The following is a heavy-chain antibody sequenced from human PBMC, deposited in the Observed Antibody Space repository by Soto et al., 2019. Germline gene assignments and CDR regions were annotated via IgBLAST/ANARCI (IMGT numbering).Heavy chain of an antibody. CDR3: ARYRREAVAGYTLDN. V-gene: IGHV4-59*01. CDR1: ADPISSSY. D-gene: IGHD6-13*01. CDR2: VYNRGST. J-gene: IGHJ4*02. Sequence: PSATLSLSCTSPADPISSSYWTWLAQPPGKGLGWIGYVYNRGSTNDNPSLKSRVTISEDTSKSQFSRKVNSMTAADTAVYYCARYRREAVAGYTLDNWGQGILVTVSS.